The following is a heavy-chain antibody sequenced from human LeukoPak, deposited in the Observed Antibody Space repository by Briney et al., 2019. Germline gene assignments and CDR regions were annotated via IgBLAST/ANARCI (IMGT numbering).Heavy chain of an antibody. CDR2: ISTSSSYI. D-gene: IGHD6-19*01. J-gene: IGHJ4*02. CDR1: GFTFSSYE. V-gene: IGHV3-21*01. CDR3: ARVGIGVADYFDY. Sequence: GGSLRLSCAASGFTFSSYEMNWVRQAPGKGLEWVSSISTSSSYIYYADSVKGRFTISRDNAKNSLYLQMNSLRAEDTAVYYCARVGIGVADYFDYWGQGSLVTVSS.